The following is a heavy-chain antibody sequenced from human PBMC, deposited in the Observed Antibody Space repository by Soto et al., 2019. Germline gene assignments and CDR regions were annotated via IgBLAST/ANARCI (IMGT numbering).Heavy chain of an antibody. Sequence: GGSLRLSCVASGFTFSSDEMNWVRQAPGKGLEWISHISSSGYTIYYADSVKGRFTISRDNARNLLYLQMNSLRAEDTALYYCARDRYNWNSSDNSYYSGMDVWGQGTTVTVSS. V-gene: IGHV3-48*03. CDR2: ISSSGYTI. CDR1: GFTFSSDE. D-gene: IGHD1-7*01. CDR3: ARDRYNWNSSDNSYYSGMDV. J-gene: IGHJ6*02.